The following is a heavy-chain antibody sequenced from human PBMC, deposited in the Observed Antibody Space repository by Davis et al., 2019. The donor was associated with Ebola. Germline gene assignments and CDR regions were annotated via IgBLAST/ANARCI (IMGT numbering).Heavy chain of an antibody. J-gene: IGHJ4*02. V-gene: IGHV3-30*19. D-gene: IGHD1-1*01. Sequence: GESLKISCAASGFIFSNYGMHWVRQAPGKGLEWVAVISYDGSNKYYADSVKGRFTISRDNSKNTLYLQMNSLRAEDTAVYYCARYSYLDYWGQGTLVTVSS. CDR3: ARYSYLDY. CDR2: ISYDGSNK. CDR1: GFIFSNYG.